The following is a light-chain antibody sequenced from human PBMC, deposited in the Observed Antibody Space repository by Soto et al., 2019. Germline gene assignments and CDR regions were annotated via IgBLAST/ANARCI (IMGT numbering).Light chain of an antibody. CDR3: QQYNNWRT. Sequence: EIVMTQSPATLSVSPGERATLSCRASQSVSSNLAWYQQKPGQAPRLLIYGASARATGIPARFSGSGSGTEFTLTISSLQSEDSAVYYCQQYNNWRTFGQGTKLDIK. CDR2: GAS. J-gene: IGKJ2*02. CDR1: QSVSSN. V-gene: IGKV3-15*01.